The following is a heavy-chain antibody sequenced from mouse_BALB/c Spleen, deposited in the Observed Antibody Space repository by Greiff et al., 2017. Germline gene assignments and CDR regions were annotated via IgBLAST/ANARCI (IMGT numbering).Heavy chain of an antibody. CDR2: ISSGSSTI. CDR3: ARRGLGQDWYFDV. J-gene: IGHJ1*01. Sequence: EVQGVQSGGGLVQPGGSRKLSCAASGFTFSSFGMHWVRQAPEKGLEWVAYISSGSSTIYYADTVKGRFTISRDNPKNTLFLQMTSLRSEDTAMYYCARRGLGQDWYFDVWGAGTTVTVSS. V-gene: IGHV5-17*02. D-gene: IGHD4-1*01. CDR1: GFTFSSFG.